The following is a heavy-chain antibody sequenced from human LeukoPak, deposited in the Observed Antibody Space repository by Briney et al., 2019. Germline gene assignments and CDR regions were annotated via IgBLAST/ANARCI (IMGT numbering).Heavy chain of an antibody. CDR1: GFTFSSYS. D-gene: IGHD3-22*01. CDR3: AKFDYYDSSGKGSPIDY. Sequence: PGGSLRLSCAASGFTFSSYSMNWVRQAPGKGLEWVAFIRYDGSNKYYADSVKGRFTISRDNSKNTLYLQMNSLRAEDTAVYYCAKFDYYDSSGKGSPIDYWGQGTLVTVSS. J-gene: IGHJ4*02. V-gene: IGHV3-30*02. CDR2: IRYDGSNK.